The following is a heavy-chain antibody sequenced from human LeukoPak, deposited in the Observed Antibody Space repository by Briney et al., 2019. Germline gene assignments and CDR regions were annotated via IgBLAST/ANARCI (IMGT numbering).Heavy chain of an antibody. Sequence: QPGGSLRLSCAASGFTFSRYAMSWVRQAPGKGLEWVSGISNSGSSTFYADSVKGRFTISRDNSQNTLYLQMNSLRADDTAVYYCAKGISSGSYFSSSDFWGQGTLVTVSS. CDR3: AKGISSGSYFSSSDF. CDR2: ISNSGSST. D-gene: IGHD1-26*01. CDR1: GFTFSRYA. J-gene: IGHJ4*02. V-gene: IGHV3-23*01.